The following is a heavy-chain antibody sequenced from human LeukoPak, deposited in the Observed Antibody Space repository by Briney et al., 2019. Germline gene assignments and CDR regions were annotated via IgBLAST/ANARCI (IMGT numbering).Heavy chain of an antibody. D-gene: IGHD3-10*01. CDR3: ARDLVRWGGWLDA. Sequence: ASVKVSCKASGYTFTNYGMHWVRQAPGQNFEWMGWINGNTRYSQKFQGRVTITWDTSASTAYMELSSLRSEDTSVYYCARDLVRWGGWLDAWGQGTLVTVSS. J-gene: IGHJ5*02. CDR2: INGNT. CDR1: GYTFTNYG. V-gene: IGHV1-3*01.